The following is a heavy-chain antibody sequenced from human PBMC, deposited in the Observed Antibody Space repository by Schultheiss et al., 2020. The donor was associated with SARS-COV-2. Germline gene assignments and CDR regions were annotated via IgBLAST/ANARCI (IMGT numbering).Heavy chain of an antibody. CDR1: GFTFSSYA. CDR3: ARGPSQYSSHFDY. J-gene: IGHJ4*02. CDR2: IGTAGDT. Sequence: GGSLRLSCAASGFTFSSYAMHWVRQAPGKGLEWVSAIGTAGDTYYPGSVKGRFTISRDNAKNSLYLQMNSLRAEDTAVYYCARGPSQYSSHFDYWGQGTLVTVSS. V-gene: IGHV3-13*01. D-gene: IGHD6-6*01.